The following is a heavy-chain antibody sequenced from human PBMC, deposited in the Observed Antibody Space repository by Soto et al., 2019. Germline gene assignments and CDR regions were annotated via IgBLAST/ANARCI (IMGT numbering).Heavy chain of an antibody. Sequence: TSETLSLTCTVSGGSISSGGYYWSWIRQHPGKGLEWIGYIYYSGSTYYNPSLKSRVTISVDTSKNQFSLKLSSVTAADTAVYCCARLWFGELLSFDPWGQGTLVTVSS. J-gene: IGHJ5*02. CDR3: ARLWFGELLSFDP. CDR1: GGSISSGGYY. D-gene: IGHD3-10*01. CDR2: IYYSGST. V-gene: IGHV4-31*03.